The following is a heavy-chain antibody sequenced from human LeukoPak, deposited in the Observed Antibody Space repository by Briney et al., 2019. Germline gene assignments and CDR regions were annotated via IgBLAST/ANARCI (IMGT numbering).Heavy chain of an antibody. CDR3: ARHDAARRRLVRFDP. CDR2: IYPGDSDA. V-gene: IGHV5-51*01. J-gene: IGHJ5*02. D-gene: IGHD6-25*01. CDR1: GSGFNNYW. Sequence: GESLKISWKASGSGFNNYWIAGGRQVPGKGLEGRGFIYPGDSDANYSPSFEGQITISADKSIKTAYLEWSSLRASDTAMYYCARHDAARRRLVRFDPWGQGTQVIVS.